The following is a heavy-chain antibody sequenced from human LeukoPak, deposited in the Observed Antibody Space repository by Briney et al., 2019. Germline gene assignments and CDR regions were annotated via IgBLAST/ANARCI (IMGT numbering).Heavy chain of an antibody. CDR1: GFTFSSYE. J-gene: IGHJ6*03. CDR2: ISSSGSTI. D-gene: IGHD6-13*01. V-gene: IGHV3-48*03. CDR3: ASLTAAAPYYYYYMDV. Sequence: GGSLRPSCAASGFTFSSYEMNWVRQAPGKGLEWVSYISSSGSTIYYADSVKGRFTISRDNAKNSLYLQMNSLRAEDTAVYYCASLTAAAPYYYYYMDVWGKGTTVTVS.